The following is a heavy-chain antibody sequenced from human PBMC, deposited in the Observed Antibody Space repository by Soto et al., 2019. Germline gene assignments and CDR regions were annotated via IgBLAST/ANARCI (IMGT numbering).Heavy chain of an antibody. CDR3: ARDWGYCKSPSCHPYGMDG. Sequence: SVKVSCKASGYTFTSYAMHWVRHAPGQRLEWMGWINAGNGNTKYSQKFQGRVTITRDTSASTAYMELSSLTSEDTAVYYCARDWGYCKSPSCHPYGMDGWSQGTMGNVSS. D-gene: IGHD2-2*01. V-gene: IGHV1-3*01. J-gene: IGHJ6*02. CDR2: INAGNGNT. CDR1: GYTFTSYA.